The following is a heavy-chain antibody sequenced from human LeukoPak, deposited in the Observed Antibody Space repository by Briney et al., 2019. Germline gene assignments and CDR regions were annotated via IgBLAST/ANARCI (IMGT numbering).Heavy chain of an antibody. Sequence: PSETLSLTCNVSGGSIGGHTFYWDWIRQPPGKGLEWIATIYYNGNTFYNPSLKSRVAISIEMSKSQFSLHLSSVTAADTAIYYCARLTALAGHRGAFDIWGPGTMVTVSS. D-gene: IGHD6-19*01. J-gene: IGHJ3*02. V-gene: IGHV4-39*01. CDR3: ARLTALAGHRGAFDI. CDR2: IYYNGNT. CDR1: GGSIGGHTFY.